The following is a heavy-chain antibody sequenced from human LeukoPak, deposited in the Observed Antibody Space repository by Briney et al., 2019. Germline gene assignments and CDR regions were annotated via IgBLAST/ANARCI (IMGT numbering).Heavy chain of an antibody. CDR3: ARDTIFGVVTAYYFDY. CDR2: IKQDGSEK. Sequence: GGSLRLSCAASGFTFSSYWMGWVRQAPGKGLEWVANIKQDGSEKYYVDSVKGRFTISRDNAKNSLYLQMNSLRAEDTAVYYCARDTIFGVVTAYYFDYWGQGTLVTVSS. V-gene: IGHV3-7*01. D-gene: IGHD3-3*01. J-gene: IGHJ4*02. CDR1: GFTFSSYW.